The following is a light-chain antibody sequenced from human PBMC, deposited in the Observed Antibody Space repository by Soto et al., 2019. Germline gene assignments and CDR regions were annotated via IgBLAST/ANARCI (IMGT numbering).Light chain of an antibody. CDR1: QSVSSTS. V-gene: IGKV3-20*01. CDR2: GAF. Sequence: EIVLAQSPGTLSLSPGDRATLSCRASQSVSSTSLTWYQQKPGQAPSLLIYGAFTRATGIPARFSGTGSGTDCTLTISSLEPEDFAVFYCHQYGISPPTFGPGTRLEI. CDR3: HQYGISPPT. J-gene: IGKJ5*01.